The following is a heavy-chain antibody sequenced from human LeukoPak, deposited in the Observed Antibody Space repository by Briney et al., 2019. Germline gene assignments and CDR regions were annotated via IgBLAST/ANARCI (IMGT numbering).Heavy chain of an antibody. J-gene: IGHJ4*02. CDR3: ARDRSITEKYSGSYFPDY. D-gene: IGHD1-26*01. CDR2: INPNSGDT. Sequence: ASVKVSCKASGYTLTDYYMHWVRQAPGQGLEWMGWINPNSGDTNYAQKFQGRVTMTRDTSFSTAYMELSRLTSDDTAVYYCARDRSITEKYSGSYFPDYWGQGTLVTVSS. CDR1: GYTLTDYY. V-gene: IGHV1-2*02.